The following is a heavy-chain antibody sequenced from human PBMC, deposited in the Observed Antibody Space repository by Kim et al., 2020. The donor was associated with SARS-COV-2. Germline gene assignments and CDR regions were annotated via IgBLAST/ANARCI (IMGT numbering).Heavy chain of an antibody. CDR2: IYYSGST. Sequence: SETLSLTCTVSGGSISSSSYYWGWIRQPPGKGLEWIGSIYYSGSTYYNPSIKSRVTISVDTSKNQFSLKLSTVTAADTAVFYCARHAPMIVVVITPYFDYWGQGTLVTVSS. V-gene: IGHV4-39*01. CDR1: GGSISSSSYY. J-gene: IGHJ4*02. D-gene: IGHD3-22*01. CDR3: ARHAPMIVVVITPYFDY.